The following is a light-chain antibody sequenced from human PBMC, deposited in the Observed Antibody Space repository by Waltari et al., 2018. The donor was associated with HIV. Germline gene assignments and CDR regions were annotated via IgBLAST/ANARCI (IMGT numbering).Light chain of an antibody. CDR2: DAS. V-gene: IGKV3D-15*01. J-gene: IGKJ3*01. Sequence: ETVMTQSPVTLSVSPGARCTLSCRASQTVHSNLAWYQQKLGQAPRLLFYDASTRATGTPARFSGSGSGTEFTLTVSSLQPEDFAVYYCQQYDNWLGTFGPGTKV. CDR3: QQYDNWLGT. CDR1: QTVHSN.